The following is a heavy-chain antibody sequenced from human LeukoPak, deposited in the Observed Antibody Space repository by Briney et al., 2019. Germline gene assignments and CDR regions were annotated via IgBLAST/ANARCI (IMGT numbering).Heavy chain of an antibody. CDR1: GFTFSSYS. Sequence: GGSPRLSCAASGFTFSSYSMNWVRQAPGKGLEWVSSISSSSSYIYYADSVKGRFTISRDNAKNSLYLQMNSLRAEDTAVYYCAKDLGVSSSWYNYYYMDVWGKGTTVTVSS. D-gene: IGHD6-13*01. J-gene: IGHJ6*03. CDR3: AKDLGVSSSWYNYYYMDV. CDR2: ISSSSSYI. V-gene: IGHV3-21*04.